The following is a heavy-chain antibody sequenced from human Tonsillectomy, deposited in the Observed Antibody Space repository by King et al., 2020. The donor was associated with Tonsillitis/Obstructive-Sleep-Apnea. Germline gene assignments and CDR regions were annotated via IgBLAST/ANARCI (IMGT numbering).Heavy chain of an antibody. J-gene: IGHJ3*01. Sequence: QLVQSGGGVVQPGRSLRLSCAASGFTFSNYAMHWVRQAPGKGLEWVAVIWYDGSNKYYADSVKGRFTISRDNSKNTLYLQMNSLRAADTAVYYCANFGLWSGYTIDSFDVWNQGTMVTVSS. CDR2: IWYDGSNK. D-gene: IGHD3-3*01. CDR1: GFTFSNYA. CDR3: ANFGLWSGYTIDSFDV. V-gene: IGHV3-33*06.